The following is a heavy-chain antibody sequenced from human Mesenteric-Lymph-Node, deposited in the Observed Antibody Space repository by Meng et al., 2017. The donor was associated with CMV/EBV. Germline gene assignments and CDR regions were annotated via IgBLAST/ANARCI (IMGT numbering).Heavy chain of an antibody. V-gene: IGHV4-4*02. J-gene: IGHJ4*02. CDR2: IYHSGST. D-gene: IGHD5-12*01. CDR3: ARYSGYDEYYLDY. CDR1: GGSISSNNW. Sequence: VSGGSISSNNWWTWVRQPPGKGLEWIGEIYHSGSTNYNPSLKSRVTISVDKSKNQFSLKLSSVTAADTAVYYCARYSGYDEYYLDYWGQGTLVTVSS.